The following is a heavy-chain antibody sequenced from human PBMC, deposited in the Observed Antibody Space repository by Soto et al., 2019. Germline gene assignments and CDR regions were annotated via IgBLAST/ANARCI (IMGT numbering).Heavy chain of an antibody. CDR1: GYTFTSYA. V-gene: IGHV1-3*01. Sequence: GASVKVSCKASGYTFTSYAMHCVRQAPGQRLEWMGWINAGNGNTKYSQKFQGRVTITRDTSASTAYMELSSLRSEDTAVYYCARRLGIAAAGMGVNWFDPWGQGTLVTVPS. CDR2: INAGNGNT. D-gene: IGHD6-13*01. J-gene: IGHJ5*02. CDR3: ARRLGIAAAGMGVNWFDP.